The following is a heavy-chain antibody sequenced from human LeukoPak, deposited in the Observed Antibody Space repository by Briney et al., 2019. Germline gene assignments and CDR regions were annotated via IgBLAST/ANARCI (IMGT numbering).Heavy chain of an antibody. D-gene: IGHD1-26*01. CDR1: GGSISSYY. J-gene: IGHJ4*02. CDR2: MYHSGST. V-gene: IGHV4-38-2*02. CDR3: ARRRGGGTHDY. Sequence: PSETLSLTCTVSGGSISSYYWGWIRQPPGKGLEWIGSMYHSGSTYYNPSLKSRVNISVDTSKNQFSLKLSSVTAADTAVYYCARRRGGGTHDYWGQGTLVTVSS.